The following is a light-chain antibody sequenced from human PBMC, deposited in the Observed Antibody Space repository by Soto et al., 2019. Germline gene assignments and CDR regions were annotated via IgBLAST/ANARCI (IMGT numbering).Light chain of an antibody. CDR1: QSVNTNY. CDR3: QFYGNSVLYT. Sequence: EIVLTQSPGTLPLSPGERATLSCRASQSVNTNYFAWYQQKPGQAPRLLIYSASRRATGIPDRFSGSASGTDFTLTISRVEPEDFAVYYCQFYGNSVLYTFGQGTQLEIK. J-gene: IGKJ2*01. V-gene: IGKV3-20*01. CDR2: SAS.